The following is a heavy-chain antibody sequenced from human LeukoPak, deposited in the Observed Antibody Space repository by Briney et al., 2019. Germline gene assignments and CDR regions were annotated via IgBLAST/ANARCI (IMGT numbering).Heavy chain of an antibody. CDR2: INPSDGAT. D-gene: IGHD3-16*01. J-gene: IGHJ6*03. Sequence: ASVKVSCKASGYTFTMYYIHWVRQAPGQGLEWMGMINPSDGATTYAQRFQGRVTMTRDMSTTTGYMDLRSLRSEDTAVYFCARGQRGGLSGSLGGLFASYYTYYYMDVWGRGTTVTVSS. CDR3: ARGQRGGLSGSLGGLFASYYTYYYMDV. V-gene: IGHV1-46*01. CDR1: GYTFTMYY.